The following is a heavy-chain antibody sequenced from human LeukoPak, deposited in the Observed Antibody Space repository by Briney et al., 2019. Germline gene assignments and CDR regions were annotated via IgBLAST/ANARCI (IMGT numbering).Heavy chain of an antibody. CDR1: GFTFSSYW. CDR2: INSDGSST. J-gene: IGHJ4*02. D-gene: IGHD3-10*01. V-gene: IGHV3-74*01. Sequence: GGSLRLSCAASGFTFSSYWMHWVRQAPGKGLVWVSRINSDGSSTSYADSVKGRFTISRDNAKNTLYLQMNSLRAEDTVVYYCARVGGSGSYSVVGYWGQGTLVTVSS. CDR3: ARVGGSGSYSVVGY.